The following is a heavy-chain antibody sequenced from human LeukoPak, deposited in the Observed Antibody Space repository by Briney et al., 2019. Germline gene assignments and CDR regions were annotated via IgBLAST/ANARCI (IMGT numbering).Heavy chain of an antibody. CDR1: GFTMSSYG. CDR3: ARGGDEYSSSPQEY. J-gene: IGHJ4*02. V-gene: IGHV3-33*01. D-gene: IGHD6-6*01. CDR2: IWHDGSNK. Sequence: GGSLRLSCAASGFTMSSYGMHWVRQAPGKGLEGVAVIWHDGSNKFYADSVKGRFTISRDNPKNTVYLQMNILTAGDTAVYYRARGGDEYSSSPQEYWGLGTLVTVSS.